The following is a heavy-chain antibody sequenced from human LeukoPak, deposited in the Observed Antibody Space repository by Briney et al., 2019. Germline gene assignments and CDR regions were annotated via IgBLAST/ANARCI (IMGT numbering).Heavy chain of an antibody. CDR3: AREGYGDLANY. D-gene: IGHD4-17*01. V-gene: IGHV3-53*01. CDR1: GFTVSSNY. CDR2: IYSGGST. J-gene: IGHJ4*02. Sequence: PGGSLRLSCAASGFTVSSNYMSWVRQAPGKGLEWVSVIYSGGSTYYADSVKGRFTISRDNSKNTLYLKMNSLRAEDTAVYYCAREGYGDLANYWGQGTLVTVSS.